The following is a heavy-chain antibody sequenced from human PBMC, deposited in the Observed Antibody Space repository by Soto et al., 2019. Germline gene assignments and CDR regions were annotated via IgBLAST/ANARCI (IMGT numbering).Heavy chain of an antibody. CDR3: ARAEVTAMVNLEYYFDY. Sequence: PSETLSLTCAVSGGSLSSSNWWSRVRQPPGKGLEWIGEIYHSGSTNYNPSLKSRVTISVDKSKNQFSLKLSSVTAADTAVYYCARAEVTAMVNLEYYFDYWGQGTLVTVSS. CDR1: GGSLSSSNW. D-gene: IGHD5-18*01. J-gene: IGHJ4*02. V-gene: IGHV4-4*02. CDR2: IYHSGST.